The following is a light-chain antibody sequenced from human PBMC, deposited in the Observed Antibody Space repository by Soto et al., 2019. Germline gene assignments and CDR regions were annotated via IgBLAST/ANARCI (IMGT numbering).Light chain of an antibody. CDR2: EVS. Sequence: QSVLTQPPSASGSPGQSVTISCTGTSSDVGGYNYVSWYQQHPGKAPKLMIYEVSKRPSGVPDRFSGSKSGNTASLTVSGLQAEDEADYYCSSYAGSNNFDVFGTGTKVHRP. J-gene: IGLJ1*01. CDR3: SSYAGSNNFDV. CDR1: SSDVGGYNY. V-gene: IGLV2-8*01.